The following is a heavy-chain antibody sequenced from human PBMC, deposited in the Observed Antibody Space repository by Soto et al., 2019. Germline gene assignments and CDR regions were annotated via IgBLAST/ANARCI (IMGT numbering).Heavy chain of an antibody. CDR1: GFTFSSYA. CDR2: ISGSGGST. J-gene: IGHJ3*02. V-gene: IGHV3-23*01. D-gene: IGHD2-15*01. CDR3: AKDPFVDGDAFDI. Sequence: LRLSCAASGFTFSSYAMSWVRQAPGKGLEWVSAISGSGGSTYYADSVKGRFTISRDNSKNTLYLQMNSLRAEDTAVYYCAKDPFVDGDAFDIWGQGTMVTVSS.